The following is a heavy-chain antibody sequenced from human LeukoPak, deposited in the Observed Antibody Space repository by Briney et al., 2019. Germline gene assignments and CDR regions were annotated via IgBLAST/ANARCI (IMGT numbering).Heavy chain of an antibody. CDR2: ISGSGGST. CDR1: GFTFSSYA. Sequence: PGGSLRLSRAASGFTFSSYAMSWVRQAPGKGLEWVSAISGSGGSTYYADSVKGRFTISRDNSKNTLYLQMNSLRAEDTAVYYCAKGGSGYDYRTHYWYGMDVWGQGTTVTVPS. V-gene: IGHV3-23*01. D-gene: IGHD5-12*01. J-gene: IGHJ6*02. CDR3: AKGGSGYDYRTHYWYGMDV.